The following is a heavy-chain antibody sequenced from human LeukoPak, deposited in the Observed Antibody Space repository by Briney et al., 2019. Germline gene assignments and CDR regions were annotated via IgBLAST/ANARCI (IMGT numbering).Heavy chain of an antibody. V-gene: IGHV3-43*02. J-gene: IGHJ1*01. D-gene: IGHD6-19*01. CDR3: ANDLIAVAGTTEYFQH. CDR1: GFTFDDYA. Sequence: PGGSLRLSCAASGFTFDDYARHWVRQAPGKGLEWVSLISGDGGGTYYEDSVKGRFTTSRNNSKTSLYLQMNSLRTEDTALYYCANDLIAVAGTTEYFQHWGQGTLVTVSS. CDR2: ISGDGGGT.